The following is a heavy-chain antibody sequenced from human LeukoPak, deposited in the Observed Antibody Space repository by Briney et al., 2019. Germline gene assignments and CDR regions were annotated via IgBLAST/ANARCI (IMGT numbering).Heavy chain of an antibody. CDR2: INPNSGGT. D-gene: IGHD5-18*01. V-gene: IGHV1-2*02. J-gene: IGHJ4*02. CDR1: GYXFTGYY. CDR3: ARVRGGRGYSYGYPY. Sequence: ASVKVSCKASGYXFTGYYIHWVRQAPGQGLEWLGWINPNSGGTNYAQKFQGRVTMTRDTSISTAYMQLSRLRSDDTAVYYCARVRGGRGYSYGYPYWGQGTLVTVSS.